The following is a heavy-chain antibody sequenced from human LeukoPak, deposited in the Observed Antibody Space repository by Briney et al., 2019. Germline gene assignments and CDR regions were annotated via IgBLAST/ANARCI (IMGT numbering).Heavy chain of an antibody. CDR1: GYSIGRSYL. J-gene: IGHJ4*02. V-gene: IGHV4-38-2*02. Sequence: PETLSLTCTVSGYSIGRSYLWGWVRQPPGKAPEWIGSTSHDGSSYQNPSLKSRVSISMDTSKNQFSLRMTSLTAADTAVYYCVRGELGDFDNWGQGILVTVSS. CDR3: VRGELGDFDN. CDR2: TSHDGSS. D-gene: IGHD7-27*01.